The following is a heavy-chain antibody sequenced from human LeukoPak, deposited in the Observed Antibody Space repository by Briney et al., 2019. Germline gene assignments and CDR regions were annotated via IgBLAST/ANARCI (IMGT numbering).Heavy chain of an antibody. J-gene: IGHJ4*02. Sequence: PSETLSLTCTVSGYSISSGYYWGWIRQPPGKGLEWIGSIYHSGSTYYNPSLKSRVTISVDTSKNQFPLKLSSVTAADTAVYYCARVPWSGYYNYFDYWGQGTLVTVSS. D-gene: IGHD3-3*01. CDR2: IYHSGST. CDR3: ARVPWSGYYNYFDY. V-gene: IGHV4-38-2*02. CDR1: GYSISSGYY.